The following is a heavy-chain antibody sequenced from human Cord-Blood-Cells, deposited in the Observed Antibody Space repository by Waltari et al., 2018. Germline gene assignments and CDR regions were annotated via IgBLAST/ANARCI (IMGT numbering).Heavy chain of an antibody. CDR3: ARWWNWGYYFDY. D-gene: IGHD7-27*01. Sequence: QLQLQESGPGLVKPSETLSLTCTVSGGSISSSSYYWGWIRQPPGKGLGWIGSIYYSGSTYYNPSLKSRVTISVDTSKNQFSLKLSSVTAADTAVYYCARWWNWGYYFDYWGQGTLVTVSS. CDR2: IYYSGST. J-gene: IGHJ4*02. V-gene: IGHV4-39*01. CDR1: GGSISSSSYY.